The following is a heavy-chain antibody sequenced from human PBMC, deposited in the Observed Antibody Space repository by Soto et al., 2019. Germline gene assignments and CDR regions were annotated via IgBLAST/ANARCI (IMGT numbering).Heavy chain of an antibody. V-gene: IGHV3-30-3*01. J-gene: IGHJ4*02. CDR3: AREAYYYDSSGYYEY. CDR1: GFTFSSYA. D-gene: IGHD3-22*01. CDR2: ISYDGSNK. Sequence: QVQLVESGGGVVQPGRSLRLSCAASGFTFSSYAMHCVRQAPGKGLEWVAVISYDGSNKYYADSVKGRFTISRDNSKNTLYLQMNSLRAEDTAVYYCAREAYYYDSSGYYEYWGQGTLVTVSS.